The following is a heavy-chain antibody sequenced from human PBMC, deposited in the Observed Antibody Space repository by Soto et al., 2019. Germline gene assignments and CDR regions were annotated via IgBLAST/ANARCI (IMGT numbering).Heavy chain of an antibody. CDR3: ARDYDSSGIAY. Sequence: ASVKVSCKASGYTFTGYYMHWVRQAPGQGLEWMGWITPNSGGTNYAQKFQGRVTMTRDTSISTAYMELSRVRSDDTAVYYCARDYDSSGIAYWGQGTLVTVSS. CDR1: GYTFTGYY. J-gene: IGHJ4*02. CDR2: ITPNSGGT. V-gene: IGHV1-2*02. D-gene: IGHD3-22*01.